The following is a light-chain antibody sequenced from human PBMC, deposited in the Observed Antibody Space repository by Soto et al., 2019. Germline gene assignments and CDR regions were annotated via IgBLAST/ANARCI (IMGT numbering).Light chain of an antibody. V-gene: IGKV3-20*01. CDR2: GAS. CDR1: QSVRNNN. Sequence: IVLTQSPATLSLSPGERATLSCRASQSVRNNNLNWYQQKAGQAPRLLIYGASIRATGIPDRFSGSGSGTDFTLTISRLEPEDFALYFCQQYGSSAPITFGQGTRLEIK. CDR3: QQYGSSAPIT. J-gene: IGKJ5*01.